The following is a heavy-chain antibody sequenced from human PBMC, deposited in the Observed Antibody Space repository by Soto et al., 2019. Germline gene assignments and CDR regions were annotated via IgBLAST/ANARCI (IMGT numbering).Heavy chain of an antibody. CDR1: GFTLSSYG. J-gene: IGHJ4*02. CDR2: VSYDGNTK. D-gene: IGHD1-26*01. Sequence: GGSLRLSCAASGFTLSSYGMQWVRQAPGKGPEWVAVVSYDGNTKYYADSVKGRFTISRDDSKNTLFLQMNSLRTEDTAVYYCAKESGGATYAAYFDYWGQGTLVTVSS. V-gene: IGHV3-30*18. CDR3: AKESGGATYAAYFDY.